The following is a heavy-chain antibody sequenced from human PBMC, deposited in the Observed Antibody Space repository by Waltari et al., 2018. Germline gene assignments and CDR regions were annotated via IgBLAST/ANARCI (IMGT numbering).Heavy chain of an antibody. CDR2: IYHSGST. J-gene: IGHJ4*02. CDR1: GYSISSGYY. V-gene: IGHV4-38-2*02. Sequence: QVQLQESGPGLVKPSETLSLTCAVSGYSISSGYYWGWIRQPPGKGLEWIGSIYHSGSTYYNPSLKSRVTISVDTSKNQFSLKLSSVTAADTAVYYCARDCLGNTIFGAGRGYYFDYWGQGTLVTVSS. CDR3: ARDCLGNTIFGAGRGYYFDY. D-gene: IGHD3-3*01.